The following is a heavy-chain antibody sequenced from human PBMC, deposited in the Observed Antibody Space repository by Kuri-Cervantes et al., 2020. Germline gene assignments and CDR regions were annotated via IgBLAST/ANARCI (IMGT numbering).Heavy chain of an antibody. Sequence: GGSLRLSCAAPGFTFSSYSMNWVRQAPGKGLEWVSYVSTSSSTIYYAXSVKGRFTISRDNAKNPLYLQMNSLRPEDTAVYYCARGTXXXLHMDVWGKGTTVTVSS. V-gene: IGHV3-48*01. CDR1: GFTFSSYS. D-gene: IGHD3-16*01. CDR3: ARGTXXXLHMDV. J-gene: IGHJ6*03. CDR2: VSTSSSTI.